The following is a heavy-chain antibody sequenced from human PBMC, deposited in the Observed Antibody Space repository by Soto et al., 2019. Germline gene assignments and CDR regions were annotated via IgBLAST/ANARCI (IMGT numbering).Heavy chain of an antibody. J-gene: IGHJ4*02. D-gene: IGHD3-10*01. CDR1: GYTFSSIG. CDR3: ARDLDGSGSYFTNY. Sequence: ASVKVSCKTSGYTFSSIGISWVRQAPGQGLEWMGWISPHKGDTYYAQRLQGRVTMTTDTSTSTAYMELRSLRSDDTAVYFCARDLDGSGSYFTNYWGQGTLVTVSS. CDR2: ISPHKGDT. V-gene: IGHV1-18*01.